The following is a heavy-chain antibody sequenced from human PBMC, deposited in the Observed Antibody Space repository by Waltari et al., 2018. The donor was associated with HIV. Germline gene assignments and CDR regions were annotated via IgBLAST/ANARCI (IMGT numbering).Heavy chain of an antibody. CDR2: ISRSGDTK. J-gene: IGHJ6*03. CDR3: VRTPGNYFYYYMDV. Sequence: EVQLAESGGGLEQPGGSLRLSCAASGFIFSDYEMNWVRQAPGKGLQWISYISRSGDTKFYADSVKGRFTISRDNAKNSLYLQMNSLRADDAAVYYCVRTPGNYFYYYMDVWGEGTTVTVSS. CDR1: GFIFSDYE. V-gene: IGHV3-48*03.